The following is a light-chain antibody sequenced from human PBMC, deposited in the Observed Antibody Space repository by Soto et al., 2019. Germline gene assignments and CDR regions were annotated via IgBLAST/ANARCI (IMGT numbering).Light chain of an antibody. J-gene: IGKJ1*01. CDR3: QQAHSLPWT. CDR1: QSVSSN. CDR2: GAS. Sequence: EIVMTQSPATLSVSPGERATLSCRASQSVSSNLAWYQQKPGQAPRLLIYGASTRATGIPARFSGSGSGTEFTLTISSLQSVDFATYFCQQAHSLPWTFGQGTKVELK. V-gene: IGKV3-15*01.